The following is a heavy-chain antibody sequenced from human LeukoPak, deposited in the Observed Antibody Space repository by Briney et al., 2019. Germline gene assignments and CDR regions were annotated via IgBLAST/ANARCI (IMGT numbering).Heavy chain of an antibody. D-gene: IGHD2-2*01. V-gene: IGHV4-39*01. CDR1: GGSISSSSYS. CDR3: ARGLLPIYCSSTSCYGDGMDV. CDR2: IYYSGST. J-gene: IGHJ6*02. Sequence: PSETLSLTCTVSGGSISSSSYSWGWIRQPPGKGLEWIGSIYYSGSTYYNPSLKSRVTISVDTSKNQFSLKLSSVTAADTAVYYCARGLLPIYCSSTSCYGDGMDVWGQGTTVTVSS.